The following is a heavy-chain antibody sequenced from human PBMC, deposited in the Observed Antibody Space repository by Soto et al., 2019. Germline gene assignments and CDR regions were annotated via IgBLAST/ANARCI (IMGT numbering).Heavy chain of an antibody. Sequence: EVQLLESGGGLVQPGGSLRLSCAASGFTFSSYAMSWVRQAPGKGLEWVSTISGRGGSTYYADSVKGRFTISRDNSKNTLYLQMNSVRAEDTDVYYCAKMDYGDYFNYFDYWGQGTLVTVSS. CDR3: AKMDYGDYFNYFDY. V-gene: IGHV3-23*01. J-gene: IGHJ4*02. CDR1: GFTFSSYA. D-gene: IGHD4-17*01. CDR2: ISGRGGST.